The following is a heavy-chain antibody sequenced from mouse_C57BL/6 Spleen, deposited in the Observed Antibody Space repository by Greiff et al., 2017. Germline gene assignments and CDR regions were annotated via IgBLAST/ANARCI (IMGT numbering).Heavy chain of an antibody. V-gene: IGHV1-55*01. D-gene: IGHD2-5*01. CDR2: IYPGSGST. J-gene: IGHJ2*01. CDR3: ARGGFYSTSDY. Sequence: QVHVKQSGAELVKPGASVKMSCKASGYTFTSYWITWVKQRPGQGLEWIGDIYPGSGSTNYNEKFKSKATLTVDTSSSTAYMQLSSLTSEDSAVYYCARGGFYSTSDYWCQGTTLTVSS. CDR1: GYTFTSYW.